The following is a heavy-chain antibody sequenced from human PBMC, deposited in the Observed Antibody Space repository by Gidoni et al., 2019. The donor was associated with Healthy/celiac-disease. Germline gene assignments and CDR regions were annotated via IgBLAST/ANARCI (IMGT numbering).Heavy chain of an antibody. CDR1: GFTLSSYA. D-gene: IGHD1-26*01. V-gene: IGHV3-23*01. Sequence: EVQLLESGGGLVQPGGSLRLSCAAAGFTLSSYAMSWVRQAPGKGLEWVSAISGSGGSTYYADSVKCCFTISRDNSKTTLYLQMNILGADDTAVYYCAKDPELEPRVWGKGTTVTVSS. J-gene: IGHJ6*04. CDR3: AKDPELEPRV. CDR2: ISGSGGST.